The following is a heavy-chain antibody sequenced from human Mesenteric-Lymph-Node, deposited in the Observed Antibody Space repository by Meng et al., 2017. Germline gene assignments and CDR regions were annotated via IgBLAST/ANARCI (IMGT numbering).Heavy chain of an antibody. J-gene: IGHJ4*02. Sequence: ASVKVSCKASGYTFTSYGISWVRQAPGQGLEWMGWISAYNGNTNYAQKLQGRVTMTTDTSTSTAYMELRSLRSDDTAVYYCARVYYDYVWGSYRFDYWGQGTLVTVSS. CDR1: GYTFTSYG. D-gene: IGHD3-16*02. V-gene: IGHV1-18*01. CDR3: ARVYYDYVWGSYRFDY. CDR2: ISAYNGNT.